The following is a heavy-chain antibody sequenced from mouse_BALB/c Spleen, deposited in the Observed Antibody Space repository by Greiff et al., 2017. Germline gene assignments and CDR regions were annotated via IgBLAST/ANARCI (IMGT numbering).Heavy chain of an antibody. CDR2: IDPETGGT. J-gene: IGHJ2*01. CDR1: GYTFTDYE. V-gene: IGHV1-15*01. Sequence: VKLMESGAELVRPGASVTLSCKASGYTFTDYEMHWVKQTPVHGLEWIGAIDPETGGTAYNQKFKGKATLTADKSSSTAYMELRSLTSEDSAVYYCNGGFDYWGQGTTLTVSS. CDR3: NGGFDY.